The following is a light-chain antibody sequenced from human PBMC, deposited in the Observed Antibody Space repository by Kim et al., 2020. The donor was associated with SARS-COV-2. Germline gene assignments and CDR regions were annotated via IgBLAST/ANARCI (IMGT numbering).Light chain of an antibody. Sequence: PGKTARITCGGNNIGSKSVHWYQQKPGQAPVLVIYYDSDRPSGIPERFSGSNSGNTATLTISRVEAGDEADYYCQVWDSSSDHNWVFGGGTQLTVL. V-gene: IGLV3-21*04. CDR3: QVWDSSSDHNWV. J-gene: IGLJ3*02. CDR1: NIGSKS. CDR2: YDS.